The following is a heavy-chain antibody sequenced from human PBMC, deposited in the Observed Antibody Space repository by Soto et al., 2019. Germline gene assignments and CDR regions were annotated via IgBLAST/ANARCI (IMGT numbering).Heavy chain of an antibody. V-gene: IGHV1-69*13. J-gene: IGHJ6*02. D-gene: IGHD3-10*02. CDR1: GGTFSSYA. CDR2: IIPIFGTA. Sequence: SVKVSCKASGGTFSSYAISWVRQAPGQGLEWMGGIIPIFGTANYAQKFQGRVTITADESTSTAYMELSSLRSEDTAVYYCASVFGSLLGSLDYYYYYGMDVWGQGTTVTVSS. CDR3: ASVFGSLLGSLDYYYYYGMDV.